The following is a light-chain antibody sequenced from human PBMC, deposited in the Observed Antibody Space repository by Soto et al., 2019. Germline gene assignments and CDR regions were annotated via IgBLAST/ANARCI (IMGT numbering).Light chain of an antibody. Sequence: QSVLTQPPSASGTPGQRGAISCSGSSSNIGSNAVYWYQQLPGTAPKLLIYSNDQRPSGVPDRFSGSKSGTSASLAISGLQSDDESDYYCAAWDASLNGPVFGGGTQLTVL. J-gene: IGLJ7*01. CDR1: SSNIGSNA. CDR2: SND. V-gene: IGLV1-44*01. CDR3: AAWDASLNGPV.